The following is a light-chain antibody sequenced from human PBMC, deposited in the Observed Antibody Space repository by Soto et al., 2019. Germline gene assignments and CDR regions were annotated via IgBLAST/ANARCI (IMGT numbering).Light chain of an antibody. CDR1: RSDIGTYNY. CDR2: DVS. J-gene: IGLJ1*01. CDR3: MSYTTTSSFV. Sequence: QSVLTQPAFMSGSPGQSITISCTGTRSDIGTYNYLSWYQQHPGKAPRLVISDVSNRPSGVSNRFSGSKSGNTASLTITGLQSEDEADYYCMSYTTTSSFVFGPGTKVTVL. V-gene: IGLV2-14*03.